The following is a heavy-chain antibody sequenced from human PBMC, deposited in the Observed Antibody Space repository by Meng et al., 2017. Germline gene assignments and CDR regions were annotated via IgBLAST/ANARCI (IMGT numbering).Heavy chain of an antibody. CDR1: GGSISSYY. CDR3: ARYGGSSWSYYYYYYGMDV. CDR2: INHSGST. Sequence: SETLSLTCTVSGGSISSYYWSWIRQPPGKGLEWIGEINHSGSTNYNPSLKSRVTISVDTSKNQFSLKLSSVTAADTAVYYCARYGGSSWSYYYYYYGMDVWGQGTTVTVSS. D-gene: IGHD6-13*01. J-gene: IGHJ6*02. V-gene: IGHV4-34*01.